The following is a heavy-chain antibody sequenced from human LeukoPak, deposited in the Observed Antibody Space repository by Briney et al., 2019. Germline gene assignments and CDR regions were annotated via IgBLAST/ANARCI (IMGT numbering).Heavy chain of an antibody. Sequence: PGGSLRLSCAASGFTSSSYGMHWVRQAPGKGLEWVAFIRYDGSNKYYADSVKGRFTISRDNSKNTLYLQMNSLRAEDTAVYYCAKEVGSYGYVAFDYWGQGTLVTVSS. CDR1: GFTSSSYG. CDR3: AKEVGSYGYVAFDY. D-gene: IGHD5-18*01. CDR2: IRYDGSNK. J-gene: IGHJ4*02. V-gene: IGHV3-30*02.